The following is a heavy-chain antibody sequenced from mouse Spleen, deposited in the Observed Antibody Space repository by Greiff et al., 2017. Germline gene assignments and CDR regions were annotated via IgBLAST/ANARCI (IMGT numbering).Heavy chain of an antibody. CDR3: AKGYYGSSPYYFDY. Sequence: VQLQQPGAELVKPGASVKLSCKASGYTFTSYWMHWVKQRPGRGLEWIGEILPGSGSTNYNEKFKGKATFTADTSSNTAYMQLSSLTTEDSAIYYCAKGYYGSSPYYFDYWGQGTTLTVSS. J-gene: IGHJ2*01. CDR1: GYTFTSYW. CDR2: ILPGSGST. D-gene: IGHD1-1*01. V-gene: IGHV1-9*01.